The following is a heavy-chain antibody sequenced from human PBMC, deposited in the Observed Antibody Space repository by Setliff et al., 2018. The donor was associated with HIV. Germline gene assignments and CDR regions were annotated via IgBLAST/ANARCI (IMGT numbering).Heavy chain of an antibody. CDR3: ARQFLDWSNDYYSRYYMDV. D-gene: IGHD3-3*01. CDR2: ISIYNGNT. Sequence: ASVKVSCKASGYTFSSYGISWVRQAPGQGLEWVGWISIYNGNTHYAQRLQGRVTTTTDTSTRTAYMELRSLRSDDTAVYYCARQFLDWSNDYYSRYYMDVWGKGTTVTVSS. V-gene: IGHV1-18*01. J-gene: IGHJ6*03. CDR1: GYTFSSYG.